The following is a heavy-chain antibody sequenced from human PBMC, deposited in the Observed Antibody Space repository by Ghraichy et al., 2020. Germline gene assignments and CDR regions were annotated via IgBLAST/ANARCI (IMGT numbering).Heavy chain of an antibody. V-gene: IGHV4-34*01. J-gene: IGHJ4*02. D-gene: IGHD3-22*01. CDR3: ARGEYRDSSGYYYFDY. CDR2: INHSGST. Sequence: SQTLSLTCAVYGGSFSGYYWSWIRQPPGKGLEWIGEINHSGSTNYNPSLKSRVTISVDTSKNQFSLKLSSVTAADTAVYYCARGEYRDSSGYYYFDYWGQGTLVTVSS. CDR1: GGSFSGYY.